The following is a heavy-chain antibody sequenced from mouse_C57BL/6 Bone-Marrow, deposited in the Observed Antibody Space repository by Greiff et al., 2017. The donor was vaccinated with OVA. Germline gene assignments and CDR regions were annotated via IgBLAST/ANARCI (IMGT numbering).Heavy chain of an antibody. V-gene: IGHV3-6*01. CDR3: ASRGHFDY. D-gene: IGHD3-3*01. CDR1: GYSITSCYY. J-gene: IGHJ2*01. CDR2: VSYDGSN. Sequence: DVQLQESGPGLVKPSQSLSLTCSATGYSITSCYYWNWIRQFPGNKLEWMGYVSYDGSNNYNPSLKNRISITLDTSKIQFFLKLYSVTTEDTATCYCASRGHFDYWGQGTTLTVSS.